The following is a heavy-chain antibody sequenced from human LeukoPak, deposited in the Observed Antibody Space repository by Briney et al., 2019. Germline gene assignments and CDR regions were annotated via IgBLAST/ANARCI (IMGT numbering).Heavy chain of an antibody. CDR3: ARDGGWGYYEP. V-gene: IGHV4-59*06. CDR1: GGSISSYY. J-gene: IGHJ3*01. CDR2: IYYSGST. D-gene: IGHD3-22*01. Sequence: PSETLSLTCIVSGGSISSYYWSWIRQHPGKGLEWIGYIYYSGSTYYNPSLKSRVTISVDTSKNQFSLKLSSVTAADTAVYYCARDGGWGYYEPWGQGTMVTVSS.